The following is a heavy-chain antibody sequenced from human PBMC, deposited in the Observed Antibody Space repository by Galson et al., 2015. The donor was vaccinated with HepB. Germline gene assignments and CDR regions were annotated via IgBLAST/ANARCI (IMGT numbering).Heavy chain of an antibody. D-gene: IGHD6-6*01. V-gene: IGHV3-33*01. Sequence: SLRLSCAASGFTFSSYGMHWVRQAPGKGLEWVAVIWYDGSNKYYADSVKGRFTISRDNSKNTLYLQMNSLRAEDTAVYYCARVEAARRHLYYYYYMDVWGKGTTVTVSS. CDR1: GFTFSSYG. J-gene: IGHJ6*03. CDR2: IWYDGSNK. CDR3: ARVEAARRHLYYYYYMDV.